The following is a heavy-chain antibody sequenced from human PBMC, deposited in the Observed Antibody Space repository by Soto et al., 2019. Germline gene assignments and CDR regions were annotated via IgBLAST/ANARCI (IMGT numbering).Heavy chain of an antibody. J-gene: IGHJ4*01. CDR3: ARTRYFSSTSFPLPGPLFDY. CDR2: ISAYNGNT. Sequence: ASVKVSCKASGYTFTSYGISWVRQAPGQGLEWMGWISAYNGNTNYAQKLQGRVTMTTDTSTSTAYMELRSLRSDDTAVYYCARTRYFSSTSFPLPGPLFDYWGHGTRVTVSS. V-gene: IGHV1-18*01. D-gene: IGHD2-2*01. CDR1: GYTFTSYG.